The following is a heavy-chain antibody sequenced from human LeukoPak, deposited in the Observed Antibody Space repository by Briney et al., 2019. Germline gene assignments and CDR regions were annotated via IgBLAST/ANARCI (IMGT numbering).Heavy chain of an antibody. D-gene: IGHD3-3*02. CDR2: INHSGST. CDR1: GGSFSGYY. V-gene: IGHV4-34*01. J-gene: IGHJ5*02. CDR3: ARGISTHWFDP. Sequence: SETLSLTCAVYGGSFSGYYWSWIRQPPGKGLEWIGEINHSGSTNYNPSLKSRVTISVDTSKNQISLILNSVTAADTAVYYCARGISTHWFDPWGQGTLVIVSS.